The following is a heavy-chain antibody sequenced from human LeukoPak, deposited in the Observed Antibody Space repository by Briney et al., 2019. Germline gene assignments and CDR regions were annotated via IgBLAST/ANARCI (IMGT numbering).Heavy chain of an antibody. J-gene: IGHJ5*01. CDR3: AKDLHDYGNYVGWFDS. CDR2: ISSSSGYI. V-gene: IGHV3-21*04. Sequence: PGGSLRLSCAASGFTFSSYSMNWVRQAPGKGLEWVSSISSSSGYIYYADSVKGRFTISRDHSKTTLFLQMNSLRAEDTAVYYCAKDLHDYGNYVGWFDSWGQGTLVTVSS. D-gene: IGHD4-11*01. CDR1: GFTFSSYS.